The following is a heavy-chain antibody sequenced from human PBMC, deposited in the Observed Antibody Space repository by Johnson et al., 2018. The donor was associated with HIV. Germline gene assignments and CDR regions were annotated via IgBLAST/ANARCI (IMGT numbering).Heavy chain of an antibody. J-gene: IGHJ3*02. CDR2: ISSSSSTI. D-gene: IGHD4-23*01. V-gene: IGHV3-11*04. CDR1: GFTFSDYY. CDR3: ANLGDYSGINGFDI. Sequence: QVQLVEPGGGVVQPGPSLTLSCPASGFTFSDYYMRWIRQAPVKGLEWVSYISSSSSTISYADSLKGRFTIYKDNPKNTLYLQINSLRLEDTAVYYCANLGDYSGINGFDIWGQGTMVTVSS.